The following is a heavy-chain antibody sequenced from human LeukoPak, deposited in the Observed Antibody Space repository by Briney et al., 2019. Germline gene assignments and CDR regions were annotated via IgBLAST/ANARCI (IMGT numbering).Heavy chain of an antibody. V-gene: IGHV3-21*04. CDR2: ISSSSSYI. CDR3: ARAYYDFWSGKPFDP. Sequence: GGSLRLSCAASGFTFSSYSMNWVRQAPGKGLEWVSSISSSSSYIYYADSVKGRFTISRDNAKNSLYLQMNSLRAEDTAVYYCARAYYDFWSGKPFDPWGQGTLVTVSS. CDR1: GFTFSSYS. J-gene: IGHJ5*02. D-gene: IGHD3-3*01.